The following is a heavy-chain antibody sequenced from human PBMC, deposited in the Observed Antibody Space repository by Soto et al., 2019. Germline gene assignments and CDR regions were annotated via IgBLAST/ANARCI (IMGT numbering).Heavy chain of an antibody. CDR3: ARDSITDAFDI. Sequence: GGSLRLSCAASGFTFSSYWMSWVRQAPGKGLEWVADIKQDGSEKYYVDSVKGRLTISRDNAKNSRYLQMNSLRAEDTAVYYCARDSITDAFDIWGQGTMVTVSS. J-gene: IGHJ3*02. V-gene: IGHV3-7*03. CDR2: IKQDGSEK. D-gene: IGHD1-20*01. CDR1: GFTFSSYW.